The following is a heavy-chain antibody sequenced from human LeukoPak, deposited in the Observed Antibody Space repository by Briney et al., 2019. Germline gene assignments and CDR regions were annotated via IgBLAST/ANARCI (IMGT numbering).Heavy chain of an antibody. Sequence: GRSLRLSCAASGFTFSSYGMHWVRQAPGKGLEWVAFIRLDGSNKYYADSVRGRFTISRDNSKNTLYLQMNSLRAEDTALYYCAKDLDHDYDDYGLDYWGQGTLVTVSS. V-gene: IGHV3-30*02. CDR3: AKDLDHDYDDYGLDY. CDR1: GFTFSSYG. D-gene: IGHD4-17*01. J-gene: IGHJ4*02. CDR2: IRLDGSNK.